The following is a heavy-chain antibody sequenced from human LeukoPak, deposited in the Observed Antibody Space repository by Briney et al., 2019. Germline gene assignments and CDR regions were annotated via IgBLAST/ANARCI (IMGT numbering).Heavy chain of an antibody. D-gene: IGHD6-25*01. CDR1: GGTFSSYA. J-gene: IGHJ4*02. Sequence: SVKVSCKASGGTFSSYAISWVRQAPGQGLEWMGGIIPIFGTANYADSAKGRFTISRDNSKNTLYLQMNTLRAEDTAVYYCASPGAAAAAPGFDYWGQGTLVTVSP. V-gene: IGHV1-69*05. CDR2: IIPIFGTA. CDR3: ASPGAAAAAPGFDY.